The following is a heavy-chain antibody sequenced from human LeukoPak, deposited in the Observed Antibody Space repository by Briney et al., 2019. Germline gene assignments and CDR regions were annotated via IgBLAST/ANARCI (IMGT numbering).Heavy chain of an antibody. CDR3: ARVDSYCSGEGCYYYYGMDV. Sequence: GGSLRLSCATSGFTFSNYPIHWVRQAPGKGLEWVAVIWYDGSNKYYADSVKGRFTISRDNSKNTLYLQMNSLRAEDTAVYYCARVDSYCSGEGCYYYYGMDVWGQGTTVTVSS. V-gene: IGHV3-33*08. D-gene: IGHD2-15*01. CDR1: GFTFSNYP. J-gene: IGHJ6*02. CDR2: IWYDGSNK.